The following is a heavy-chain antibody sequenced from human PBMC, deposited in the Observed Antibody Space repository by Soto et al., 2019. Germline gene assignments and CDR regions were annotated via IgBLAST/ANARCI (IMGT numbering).Heavy chain of an antibody. CDR2: IYHSGGT. CDR3: ARDRGGYGGYDY. Sequence: QVQLQESGPGLVKPSQTLSLTCSVSAGSISSGGYYWNWIRQPPGKGLEWIGYIYHSGGTYFSPSLRSRVTISVDTSKNHFSLKLSSVTAADTAVYYCARDRGGYGGYDYWGQGTLVTVSS. J-gene: IGHJ4*02. CDR1: AGSISSGGYY. V-gene: IGHV4-31*03. D-gene: IGHD5-12*01.